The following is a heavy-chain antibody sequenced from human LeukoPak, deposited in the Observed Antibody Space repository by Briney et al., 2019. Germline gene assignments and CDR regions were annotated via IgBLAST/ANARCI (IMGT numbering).Heavy chain of an antibody. J-gene: IGHJ4*02. CDR2: IYYTGST. D-gene: IGHD6-13*01. CDR3: ARRGITYSTSFFDS. V-gene: IGHV4-39*01. Sequence: SETLSLTCAVFGGSLSGGKDFWGWIRQSPGKGLEWIGSIYYTGSTYYNPSLKSRVTISVDTSKSEFSLMVHSVTAADTAMYYCARRGITYSTSFFDSWGQGTLVTVAS. CDR1: GGSLSGGKDF.